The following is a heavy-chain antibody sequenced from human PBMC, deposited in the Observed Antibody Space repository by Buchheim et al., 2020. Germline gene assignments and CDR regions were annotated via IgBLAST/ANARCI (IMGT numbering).Heavy chain of an antibody. CDR1: GGSFSGYY. V-gene: IGHV4-34*01. Sequence: QVQLQQWGAGLLKPSETLSLTCAVYGGSFSGYYWSWIRQPPGKGLEWIGEINHSGSTNYNPSLKSRVTIPVDTSKNQFSLKLSSVTAADTAVYYCARLTGTTGGWFDPWGQGTL. D-gene: IGHD1-7*01. CDR2: INHSGST. CDR3: ARLTGTTGGWFDP. J-gene: IGHJ5*02.